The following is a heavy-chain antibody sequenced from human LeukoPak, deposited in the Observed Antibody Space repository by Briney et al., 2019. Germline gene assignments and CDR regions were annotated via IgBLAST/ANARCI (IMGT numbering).Heavy chain of an antibody. CDR2: ISSSSSTI. CDR3: AKDDCSSTSCYTGYYYYMDV. D-gene: IGHD2-2*02. CDR1: GFTFSSYS. Sequence: GGSLRLSCAASGFTFSSYSMNWVRQAPGKGLEWVSYISSSSSTIYYADSVKGRFTISRDNSKNTLYLQMNSLRAEDTAVYYCAKDDCSSTSCYTGYYYYMDVWGKGTTVTVSS. V-gene: IGHV3-48*01. J-gene: IGHJ6*03.